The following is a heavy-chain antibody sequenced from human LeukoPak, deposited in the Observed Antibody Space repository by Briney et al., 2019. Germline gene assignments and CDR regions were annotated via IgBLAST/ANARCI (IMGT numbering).Heavy chain of an antibody. CDR2: ISSSSSNI. J-gene: IGHJ4*02. CDR1: GFTFSIYS. D-gene: IGHD3-22*01. CDR3: ARDSYYYDSSGPQG. V-gene: IGHV3-21*01. Sequence: PGGSLRLSCAASGFTFSIYSMNWVRQAPGKGLEWVSSISSSSSNIYYADSVKGRFTISRDNAKNSLYLQMNSLRAEDTGVYHCARDSYYYDSSGPQGWGQGTLVTVSS.